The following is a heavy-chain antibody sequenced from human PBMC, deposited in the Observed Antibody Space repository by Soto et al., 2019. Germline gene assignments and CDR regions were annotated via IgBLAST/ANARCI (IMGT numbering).Heavy chain of an antibody. CDR3: ATHSSSWSIRGQFDY. V-gene: IGHV1-24*01. D-gene: IGHD6-13*01. CDR1: GYTLTELS. J-gene: IGHJ4*02. CDR2: FDPEDGET. Sequence: GASVKVSCKVSGYTLTELSMHWVRQAPGKGLEWMGGFDPEDGETIYAQKFQGRVTMTEDTSTDTAYMELSSLRSEDTAVYYCATHSSSWSIRGQFDYSGQGTLVTVSS.